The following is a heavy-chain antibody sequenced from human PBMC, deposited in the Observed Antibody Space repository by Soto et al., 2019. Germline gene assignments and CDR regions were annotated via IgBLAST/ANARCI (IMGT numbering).Heavy chain of an antibody. J-gene: IGHJ3*02. Sequence: QLHLVQSGAVVKKPGASVTVSCSASGYPVTAYYMHWVRQAPGRGLEWMGGINPATGAAKYTQTFQGRVPMPRATSRSTVFMELSGLTSEDTAVFYWAGGGGVGVAGSAAFDMWGQGTLVTVSS. CDR2: INPATGAA. CDR3: AGGGGVGVAGSAAFDM. CDR1: GYPVTAYY. D-gene: IGHD3-3*01. V-gene: IGHV1-2*02.